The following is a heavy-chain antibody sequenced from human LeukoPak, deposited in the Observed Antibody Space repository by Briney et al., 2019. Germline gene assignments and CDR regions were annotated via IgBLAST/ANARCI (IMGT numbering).Heavy chain of an antibody. D-gene: IGHD4-17*01. Sequence: PSGTLSLTCTVSGGSISSYYWSWIRQPAGKGLEWIGRIYPSGTTNYNPSLKSRVTLSVDTSKNQFSLKLSSVTAADTAVYYCARSHDYGDPFDYWGQGTLVTVSS. J-gene: IGHJ4*02. V-gene: IGHV4-4*07. CDR3: ARSHDYGDPFDY. CDR2: IYPSGTT. CDR1: GGSISSYY.